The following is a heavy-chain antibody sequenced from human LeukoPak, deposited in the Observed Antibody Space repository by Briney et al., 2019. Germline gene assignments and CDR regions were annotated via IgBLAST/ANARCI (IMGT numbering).Heavy chain of an antibody. Sequence: GGSLRLSCEAPGFTFSTYWMAWVRQAPGKGLEWVANIKGDESARHQADSVKGRFTISRDNAKKSVYLQMSSRRGEDTAVYYCARDVGGSLDYWGQGTLVTVSS. CDR2: IKGDESAR. J-gene: IGHJ4*02. CDR3: ARDVGGSLDY. V-gene: IGHV3-7*01. CDR1: GFTFSTYW. D-gene: IGHD1-26*01.